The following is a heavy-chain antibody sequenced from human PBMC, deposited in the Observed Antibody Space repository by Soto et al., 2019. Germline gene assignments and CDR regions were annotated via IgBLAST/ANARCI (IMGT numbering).Heavy chain of an antibody. J-gene: IGHJ6*02. Sequence: QVQLVESGGGVVQPGRSLRLSCAASGFTFSSYGMHWVRQAPGKGLEWVAVIWYDGSNKYYADSVKGRFTISRDNSKNTLYLQMNSLIAEDTAVYYCARDSTVTPKPYYYYYGMDVWGQGTTVTVSS. CDR1: GFTFSSYG. D-gene: IGHD4-4*01. CDR3: ARDSTVTPKPYYYYYGMDV. V-gene: IGHV3-33*01. CDR2: IWYDGSNK.